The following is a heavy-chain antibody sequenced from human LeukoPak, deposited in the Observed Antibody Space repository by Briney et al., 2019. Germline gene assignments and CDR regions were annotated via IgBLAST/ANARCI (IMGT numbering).Heavy chain of an antibody. V-gene: IGHV4-59*01. CDR3: ARDSLNGWNYYYGMDV. Sequence: SETLSLTCTVSGGSISSYYRSWIRQPPGKGLEWIGYIYYSGSTNYNPSLKSRVIISVDTSKNQFSLKLSSVTAADTAVYYCARDSLNGWNYYYGMDVWGQGTTVTVSS. CDR1: GGSISSYY. J-gene: IGHJ6*02. D-gene: IGHD1-1*01. CDR2: IYYSGST.